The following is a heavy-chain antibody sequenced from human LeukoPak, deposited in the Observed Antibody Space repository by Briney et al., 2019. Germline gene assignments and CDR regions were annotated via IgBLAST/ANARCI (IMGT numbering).Heavy chain of an antibody. J-gene: IGHJ4*02. CDR2: ISSSGSTI. CDR1: GFTFSSYE. V-gene: IGHV3-48*03. CDR3: ARVQTMVDYYFDY. Sequence: GGSLRLSCAASGFTFSSYEMNWVRQAPGKGLEWVSYISSSGSTIYYADSVKGRFTISRDNAKNSLYLQMNSLRAEDTAVYYCARVQTMVDYYFDYWGQGTLVTVSS. D-gene: IGHD4/OR15-4a*01.